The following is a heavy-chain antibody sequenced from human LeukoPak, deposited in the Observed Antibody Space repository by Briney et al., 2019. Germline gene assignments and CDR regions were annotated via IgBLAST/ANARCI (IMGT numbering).Heavy chain of an antibody. CDR3: ARADMSSDYTPNDY. J-gene: IGHJ4*02. CDR2: INPNSGGT. CDR1: GYSFVSYY. Sequence: ASVKVSCKASGYSFVSYYIHWVRQAPGQGLEWMGWINPNSGGTNYAQRFQGRVTMTRDTSISTAYMELSRLRSDDTAVYYCARADMSSDYTPNDYWGQGTLVTVSS. D-gene: IGHD3-3*01. V-gene: IGHV1-2*02.